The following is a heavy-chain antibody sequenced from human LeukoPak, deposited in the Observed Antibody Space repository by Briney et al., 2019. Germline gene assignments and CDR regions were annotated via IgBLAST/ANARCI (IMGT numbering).Heavy chain of an antibody. V-gene: IGHV3-21*01. J-gene: IGHJ4*02. CDR2: ISSSSSFI. CDR3: ARASYSYDINGWVPFDY. D-gene: IGHD3-22*01. CDR1: GFTVSSNY. Sequence: KSGGSLRLSCAASGFTVSSNYMSWVRQAPGKGLEWVSSISSSSSFIYYADSVKGRFTISRDNARNSLYLQMNSLRAEDTAVYYCARASYSYDINGWVPFDYWGQATLVTVSS.